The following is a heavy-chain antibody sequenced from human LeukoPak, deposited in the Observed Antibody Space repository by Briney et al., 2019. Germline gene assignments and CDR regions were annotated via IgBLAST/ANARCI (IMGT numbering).Heavy chain of an antibody. CDR2: VYYTGSS. D-gene: IGHD6-13*01. J-gene: IGHJ4*02. CDR3: ARGLMMAVAGRGEFHY. V-gene: IGHV4-59*01. Sequence: PSETLSLTCTVSGASISRYYWSWIRQPPGKGLEWIGYVYYTGSSNYNPPLKSRVTISVDTSKNQFSLKLSSVTAADTAVYYCARGLMMAVAGRGEFHYWGQGTLVTVSS. CDR1: GASISRYY.